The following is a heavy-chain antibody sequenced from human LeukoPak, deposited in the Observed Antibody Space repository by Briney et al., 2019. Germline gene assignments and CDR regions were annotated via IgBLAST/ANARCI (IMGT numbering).Heavy chain of an antibody. D-gene: IGHD3-10*01. V-gene: IGHV4-34*01. CDR2: INHSGST. J-gene: IGHJ4*02. CDR1: GGSFSGYC. Sequence: PSETLSLTCAVYGGSFSGYCWSWIRQPPGKGLEWIGEINHSGSTNYNPSLKSRVTISVDTSKNQFSLKLSSVTAADTAVYYCARGSVTMVRGANHWGQGTLVTVSS. CDR3: ARGSVTMVRGANH.